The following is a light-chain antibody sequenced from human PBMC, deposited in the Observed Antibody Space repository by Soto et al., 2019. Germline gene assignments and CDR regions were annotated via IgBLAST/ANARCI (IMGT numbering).Light chain of an antibody. CDR3: ASWDDTLTGLL. CDR1: SSNIGSNY. J-gene: IGLJ2*01. V-gene: IGLV1-47*01. CDR2: RND. Sequence: QSVLTQPPSASGTPGKRVNISCSGSSSNIGSNYVYWYQQLPGTAPKLLIYRNDQRPSGVPDRFSGSKSGTSASLAIIGLRSEDEAHYHCASWDDTLTGLLFGGGTKVTVL.